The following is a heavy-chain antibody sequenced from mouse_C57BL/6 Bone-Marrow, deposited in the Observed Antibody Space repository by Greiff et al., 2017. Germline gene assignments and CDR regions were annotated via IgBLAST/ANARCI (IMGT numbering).Heavy chain of an antibody. CDR2: ISSGGSYT. J-gene: IGHJ2*01. Sequence: VHLVESGGDLVKPGGSLKLSCAASGFTFSSYGMSWVRHTPDKRLEWVATISSGGSYTYYPDSVKGRFTISRDNAKNTLYLQMSSLKSEDTAMYYCARQNYNTHYWGQGTTLTVSS. CDR3: ARQNYNTHY. CDR1: GFTFSSYG. D-gene: IGHD1-3*01. V-gene: IGHV5-6*01.